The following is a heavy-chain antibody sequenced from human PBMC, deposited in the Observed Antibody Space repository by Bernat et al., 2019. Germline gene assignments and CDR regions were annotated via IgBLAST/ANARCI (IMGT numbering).Heavy chain of an antibody. CDR1: GYTFSSYS. J-gene: IGHJ4*02. CDR2: INPGDGST. D-gene: IGHD6-6*01. CDR3: ARDFSTSHASFDC. Sequence: QVQLVQSGADVKKPGASVKVSCRASGYTFSSYSLHWLRQAPGQGLEWMAIINPGDGSTTYAQKFQGRVTVTRDTSTTTVYMDLSGLRSEDTAVYYCARDFSTSHASFDCWGQGTLVTVSS. V-gene: IGHV1-46*01.